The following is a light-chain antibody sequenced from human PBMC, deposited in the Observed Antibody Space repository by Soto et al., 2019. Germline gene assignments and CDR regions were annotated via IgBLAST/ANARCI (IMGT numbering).Light chain of an antibody. CDR3: QSYDSNLIGLI. J-gene: IGLJ2*01. Sequence: QSVLTQPPPVTGAPGQRVTISCTGSNSNIGAGYPVHWYQQFPGAAPKLLIYADTHRPSGVPDRFSGSKSGTSASLAITGLQAEDEADFYCQSYDSNLIGLIFGGGTKVTVL. CDR2: ADT. V-gene: IGLV1-40*01. CDR1: NSNIGAGYP.